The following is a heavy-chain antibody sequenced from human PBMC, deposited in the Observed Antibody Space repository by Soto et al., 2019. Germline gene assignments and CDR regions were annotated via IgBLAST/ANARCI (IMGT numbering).Heavy chain of an antibody. CDR2: INNDGSGT. V-gene: IGHV3-74*01. J-gene: IGHJ6*02. D-gene: IGHD3-3*01. CDR1: GFNIRTHR. Sequence: LRLSCAASGFNIRTHRMHWVRQAPGKGLVWVSRINNDGSGTSYADSVKGRFTTSRDNVENTLYLQMNSLSAEDTAVYYCARDLWMDSMDVWGQGTTVTVSS. CDR3: ARDLWMDSMDV.